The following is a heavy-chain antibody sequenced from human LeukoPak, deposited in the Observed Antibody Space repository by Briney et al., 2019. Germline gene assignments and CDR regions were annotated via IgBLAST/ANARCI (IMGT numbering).Heavy chain of an antibody. Sequence: GGSLRLSCAAPAFTFSDYWMTWVRQTPGKGLERVANINNHGSETYYVDSVRGRFTISRDNAKNSLYLQMNSLRDDDTAVYFCTRDQGWQQFDSWGQGTLVTVSS. D-gene: IGHD5-24*01. CDR3: TRDQGWQQFDS. V-gene: IGHV3-7*01. CDR2: INNHGSET. CDR1: AFTFSDYW. J-gene: IGHJ4*02.